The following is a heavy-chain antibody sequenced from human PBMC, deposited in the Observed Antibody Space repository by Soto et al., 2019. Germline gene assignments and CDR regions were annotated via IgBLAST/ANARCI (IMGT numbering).Heavy chain of an antibody. J-gene: IGHJ4*02. CDR2: IYHSGST. D-gene: IGHD6-6*01. CDR1: GGSISSSNW. Sequence: SETLSLTCAVSGGSISSSNWWSWVRQPPGKGLEWIGEIYHSGSTNYNPSLKSRVTISVDKSKNQFSLKLSSVTAADSAVYYCASRRGGDSSSSDFDYWGQGTLVTVSS. V-gene: IGHV4-4*02. CDR3: ASRRGGDSSSSDFDY.